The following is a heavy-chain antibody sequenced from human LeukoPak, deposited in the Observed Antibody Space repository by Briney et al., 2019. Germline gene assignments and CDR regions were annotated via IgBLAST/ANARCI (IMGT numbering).Heavy chain of an antibody. V-gene: IGHV3-7*01. CDR3: ARELVVGPAEYFQD. J-gene: IGHJ1*01. CDR1: GCTFRNYW. D-gene: IGHD2-8*02. Sequence: TGGSLRLSCAASGCTFRNYWMSWVRQAPGKGLEWVANTNQDGSEKYYVDSVKGRFTISRDNSKNSLYLQMNSLRADDTAVYYCARELVVGPAEYFQDWGQGTLVTVSS. CDR2: TNQDGSEK.